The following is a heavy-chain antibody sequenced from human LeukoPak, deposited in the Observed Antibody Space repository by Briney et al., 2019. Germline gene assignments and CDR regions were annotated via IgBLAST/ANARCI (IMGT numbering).Heavy chain of an antibody. CDR1: GFTFSSYS. CDR2: ITSSSSAT. D-gene: IGHD5-18*01. V-gene: IGHV3-48*04. CDR3: ARAIASYGDSAF. J-gene: IGHJ4*02. Sequence: SGGSLRLSCAASGFTFSSYSMNWVRQAPGKGLEWLSYITSSSSATYYADSLMGRFTISRDNAKNSLYLQINSLRVDDTAVYYCARAIASYGDSAFWGQGTLVTVSS.